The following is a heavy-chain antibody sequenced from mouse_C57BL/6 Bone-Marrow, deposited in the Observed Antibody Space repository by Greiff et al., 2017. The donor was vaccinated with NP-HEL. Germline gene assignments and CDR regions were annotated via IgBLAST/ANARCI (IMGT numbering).Heavy chain of an antibody. CDR3: SYGSFY. CDR2: IYPRSGNT. J-gene: IGHJ2*01. V-gene: IGHV1-81*01. D-gene: IGHD1-1*01. Sequence: QVQLQQSGAELARPGASVKLSCKASGYTFTSYGISWVKQRTGQGLEWIGEIYPRSGNTYYNEKFKGKATLTADKSSSTAYMELRSRTSEDSAVYFCSYGSFYWGQGTTRTVSS. CDR1: GYTFTSYG.